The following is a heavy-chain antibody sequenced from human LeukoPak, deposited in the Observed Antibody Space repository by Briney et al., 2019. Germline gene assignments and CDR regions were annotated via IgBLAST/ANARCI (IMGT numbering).Heavy chain of an antibody. CDR2: IYYAGST. V-gene: IGHV4-59*01. CDR3: ASSRGPSSSWSFDS. J-gene: IGHJ4*02. Sequence: SETLSLTCSFSIVSIKNYYWNWVRQSPGKGLQWIGYIYYAGSTDYNFSLKSRVTISLDTSENQFSLRLNSVTAADSAVYFCASSRGPSSSWSFDSWGQGILVTVSS. CDR1: IVSIKNYY. D-gene: IGHD6-13*01.